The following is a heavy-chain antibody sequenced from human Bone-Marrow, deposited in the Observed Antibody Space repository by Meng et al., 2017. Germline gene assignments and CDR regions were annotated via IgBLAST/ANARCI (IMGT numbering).Heavy chain of an antibody. CDR1: GGTFSSYA. CDR2: IIPIFGTA. CDR3: ARGGYSYGLVGIFDY. D-gene: IGHD5-18*01. Sequence: VQLGPAGAEVKKAWSSVKVSCKASGGTFSSYAISWVRQAPGQGLEWMGGIIPIFGTANYAQKFQGRVTITADKSTSTAYMELSSLRSEDTAVYYCARGGYSYGLVGIFDYWGQGTLVTVSS. J-gene: IGHJ4*02. V-gene: IGHV1-69*06.